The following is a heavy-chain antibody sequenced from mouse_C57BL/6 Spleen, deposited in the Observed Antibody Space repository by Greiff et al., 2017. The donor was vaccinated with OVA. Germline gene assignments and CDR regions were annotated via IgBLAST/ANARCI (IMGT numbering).Heavy chain of an antibody. CDR1: GYTFTSYW. CDR3: ARVGAWFAY. V-gene: IGHV1-59*01. J-gene: IGHJ3*01. Sequence: QVQLQQPGAELVRPGTSVKLSCKASGYTFTSYWMHWVKQRPGQGLEWIGVIDPSDSYTNYNQKFKGKATLTVDTSSSTAYMQLSSLTSEDSAVYYCARVGAWFAYWGQGTLVTVSA. CDR2: IDPSDSYT.